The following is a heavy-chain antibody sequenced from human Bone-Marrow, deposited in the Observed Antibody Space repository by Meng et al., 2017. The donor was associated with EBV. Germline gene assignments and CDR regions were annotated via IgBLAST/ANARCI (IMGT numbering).Heavy chain of an antibody. D-gene: IGHD5-24*01. CDR2: INHSGST. V-gene: IGHV4-34*01. CDR3: ARVRSVATITLFDY. CDR1: GGSFSGYY. J-gene: IGHJ4*02. Sequence: QVQLQQWGAGRWKPSETLSLTCAVYGGSFSGYYWSWIRQPPGKGLEWIGEINHSGSTNYNPSLKSRVTISVDTSKNQFSLKLSSVTAADTAVYYCARVRSVATITLFDYWGQGTLVTVSS.